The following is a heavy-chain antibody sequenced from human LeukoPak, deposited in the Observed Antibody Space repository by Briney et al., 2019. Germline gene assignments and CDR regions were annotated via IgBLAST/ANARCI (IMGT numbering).Heavy chain of an antibody. CDR2: INSDGSST. V-gene: IGHV3-74*01. J-gene: IGHJ4*01. CDR3: ARARYCSGGSCYFDY. D-gene: IGHD2-15*01. Sequence: GGSLRLSCAASGFTFSSYWMHWVRQAPGKGLVWVSRINSDGSSTSYADSVKGRFTISRDNAKNTLYLQMNSLRAEDTAVYYRARARYCSGGSCYFDYWDHGTLVTVSS. CDR1: GFTFSSYW.